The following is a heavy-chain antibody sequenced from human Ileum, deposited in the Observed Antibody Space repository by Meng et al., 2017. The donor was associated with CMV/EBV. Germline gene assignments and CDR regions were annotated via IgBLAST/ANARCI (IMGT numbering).Heavy chain of an antibody. CDR2: ISHDGIHT. V-gene: IGHV3-74*01. D-gene: IGHD2-2*03. CDR3: ARDVNWILFDF. Sequence: EVQLGQSGGGLVQPGGSLGLSCAASGFTFNTYVMHWVRQVPGKGLEWISRISHDGIHTTYVDSVKGRFTISRDNAKNTVYLEMNSLRVEDTAMYFCARDVNWILFDFWGQGSLVTVSS. CDR1: GFTFNTYV. J-gene: IGHJ4*02.